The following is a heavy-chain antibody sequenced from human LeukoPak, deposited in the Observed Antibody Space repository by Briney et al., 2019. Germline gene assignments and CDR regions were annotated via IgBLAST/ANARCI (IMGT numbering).Heavy chain of an antibody. J-gene: IGHJ6*02. V-gene: IGHV3-30-3*02. CDR1: GFTFCTYA. CDR3: AKSYYYGSGRGPSGYYYGMDV. Sequence: PGRSLRLSCAASGFTFCTYAMHWVRQAPGKGLEWVAVISYDGSNKYYTDSVKGRFTISRDNSKNTLYLQMNSLRAEDTSVYYCAKSYYYGSGRGPSGYYYGMDVWGQGTTVTVSS. CDR2: ISYDGSNK. D-gene: IGHD3-10*01.